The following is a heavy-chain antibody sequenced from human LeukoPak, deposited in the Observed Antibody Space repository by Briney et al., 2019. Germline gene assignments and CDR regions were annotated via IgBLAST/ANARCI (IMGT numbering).Heavy chain of an antibody. CDR3: ASSRAATNWFDP. J-gene: IGHJ5*02. CDR2: TYPGDSDT. CDR1: GYSFLSHW. D-gene: IGHD2-15*01. Sequence: GESLKISCKGSGYSFLSHWIAWVRQTPGKGLEWMGITYPGDSDTRYSPSFQGQVTISADKSISTAYLQWSSLKASDTAIYYCASSRAATNWFDPWGQGTRVTASS. V-gene: IGHV5-51*01.